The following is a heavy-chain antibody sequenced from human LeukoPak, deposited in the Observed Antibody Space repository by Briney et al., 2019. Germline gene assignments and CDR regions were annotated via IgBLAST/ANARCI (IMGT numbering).Heavy chain of an antibody. CDR1: GGSISSGSYY. V-gene: IGHV4-61*02. J-gene: IGHJ6*03. CDR2: IYSSGST. CDR3: ARGRVSSGTWYSTYYYFYMDV. D-gene: IGHD6-13*01. Sequence: SETLSLTCTVSGGSISSGSYYWSWIRQPAGKGLEWIGRIYSSGSTNYNPSLKSRVTISLDTSKNQFSLKLSSVTAADTAVYYCARGRVSSGTWYSTYYYFYMDVWGKGTTVTVSS.